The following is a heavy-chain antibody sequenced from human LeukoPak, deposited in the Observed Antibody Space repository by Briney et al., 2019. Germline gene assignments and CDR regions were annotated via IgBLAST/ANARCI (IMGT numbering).Heavy chain of an antibody. V-gene: IGHV3-33*01. CDR3: ARDPKRVSSLGSPRRTY. J-gene: IGHJ4*02. CDR2: IWYDGSNK. CDR1: GFTFSSYG. Sequence: GRSLRLSCAASGFTFSSYGMHWVRQAPGKGLEWVAVIWYDGSNKYYADSVKGRFTISRDNSKNTLYLQMNSLRAEDTAVYYCARDPKRVSSLGSPRRTYWGQGTLVTVSS. D-gene: IGHD6-19*01.